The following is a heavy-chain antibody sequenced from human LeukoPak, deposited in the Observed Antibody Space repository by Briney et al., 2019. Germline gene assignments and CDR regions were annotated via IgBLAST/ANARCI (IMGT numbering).Heavy chain of an antibody. V-gene: IGHV1-46*01. D-gene: IGHD3-9*01. CDR3: ARTLYYDILTGYDNYYYYGMDV. J-gene: IGHJ6*02. Sequence: ASVKVSCKASGYTFTSYYMHWVRQAPGQGLEWMGIINPSSGSTSYAQKFQGRVTMTRDTSTSTVYMELSSLRSEDTAVYYCARTLYYDILTGYDNYYYYGMDVWGQGTTVTVSS. CDR1: GYTFTSYY. CDR2: INPSSGST.